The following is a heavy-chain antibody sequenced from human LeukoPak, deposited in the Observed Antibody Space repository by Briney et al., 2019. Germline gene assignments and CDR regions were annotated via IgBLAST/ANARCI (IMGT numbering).Heavy chain of an antibody. J-gene: IGHJ5*02. CDR1: GFTFSSYG. CDR3: AKDGGYCSSTSCYRGWFDP. Sequence: PGGSLRLSCAASGFTFSSYGMHWVRQAPGKGLEWVAVISYDGSNKYYADSVKGRFTISRDNSKNTLYLQMNRLRAEDTAVYYCAKDGGYCSSTSCYRGWFDPWGQGTLVTVSS. V-gene: IGHV3-30*18. CDR2: ISYDGSNK. D-gene: IGHD2-2*01.